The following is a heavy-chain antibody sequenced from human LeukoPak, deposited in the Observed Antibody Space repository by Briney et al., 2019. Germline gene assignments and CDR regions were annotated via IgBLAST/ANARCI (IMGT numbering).Heavy chain of an antibody. CDR2: IYYSGST. J-gene: IGHJ4*02. Sequence: PAETLSLTCTVSGVSISSSSDYWGWLPQAKGKELEWIGSIYYSGSTYYNPSLKSRVTISVDTSTNQFSLKLSSVTAADTAVYYCARDVPNLLLHTSFDYWGQGTLVTVSS. CDR3: ARDVPNLLLHTSFDY. D-gene: IGHD2-2*01. CDR1: GVSISSSSDY. V-gene: IGHV4-39*07.